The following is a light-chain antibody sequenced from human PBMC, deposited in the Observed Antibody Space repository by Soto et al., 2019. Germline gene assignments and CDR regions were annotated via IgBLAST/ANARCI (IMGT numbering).Light chain of an antibody. Sequence: DIQMTQSPSSLSAAVGDRVTITCRASKSINRDLNWIQQKPGKAPDLLIYAASTLQSGVPSRFSGSGSGTDFTLTISSLQPEDFATYYCQQSYTAPLTFGGGTKVEIK. CDR1: KSINRD. CDR3: QQSYTAPLT. J-gene: IGKJ4*01. V-gene: IGKV1-39*01. CDR2: AAS.